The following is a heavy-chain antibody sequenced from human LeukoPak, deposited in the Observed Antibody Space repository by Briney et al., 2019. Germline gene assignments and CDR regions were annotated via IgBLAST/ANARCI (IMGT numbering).Heavy chain of an antibody. D-gene: IGHD3-22*01. CDR1: GYTFTSYG. CDR3: TYYYDSSGSPGPFDY. Sequence: GASVKVSCTASGYTFTSYGISWVRQAPGQGLEWMGWISAYNGNTNYAQKLQGRVTMTTDTSTSTAYMELRSLRSDDTAVYYCTYYYDSSGSPGPFDYWGQGTLVTVSS. J-gene: IGHJ4*02. CDR2: ISAYNGNT. V-gene: IGHV1-18*01.